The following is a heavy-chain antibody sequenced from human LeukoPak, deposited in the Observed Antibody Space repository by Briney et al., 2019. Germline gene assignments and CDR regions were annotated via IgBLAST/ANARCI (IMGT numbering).Heavy chain of an antibody. CDR1: GFNLSNYN. D-gene: IGHD1-1*01. V-gene: IGHV3-21*01. CDR3: ARDLPGELGRGVFDI. CDR2: ISVTTTFI. J-gene: IGHJ3*02. Sequence: GGSLRLSCAASGFNLSNYNMNWVRQVPGKGLEWVSSISVTTTFIYYADSVKGRFTISRDNAKNSLYLQMNTLRVDDTAVYYCARDLPGELGRGVFDIWGQGTMVTVSS.